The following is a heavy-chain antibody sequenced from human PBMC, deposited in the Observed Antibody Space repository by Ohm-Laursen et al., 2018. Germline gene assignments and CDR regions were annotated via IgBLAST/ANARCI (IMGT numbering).Heavy chain of an antibody. J-gene: IGHJ4*02. D-gene: IGHD4-11*01. CDR2: IYYSGST. V-gene: IGHV4-59*12. Sequence: DTLSLTCTVSGGSISSYYWNWIRQPPGKGLEWIGYIYYSGSTNYNPSLKSRVTISIDTSKNQFSLRLSSVTAADTAVYYCARDLSGNYLFDFWGQGTLVTVSS. CDR3: ARDLSGNYLFDF. CDR1: GGSISSYY.